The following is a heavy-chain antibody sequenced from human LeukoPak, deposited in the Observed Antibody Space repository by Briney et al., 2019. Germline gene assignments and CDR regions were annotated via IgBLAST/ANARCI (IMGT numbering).Heavy chain of an antibody. CDR3: ARRGNDDSGNSNDWFDS. J-gene: IGHJ5*01. CDR1: RYSSTTYW. V-gene: IGHV5-51*01. Sequence: GEPLNISFKGSRYSSTTYWIGWVRPMPGKGLEWMGIIYPGGSDTIYSPSFPGQVTISADKSIRAAYLQWSSLKASDTAMYYCARRGNDDSGNSNDWFDSWGQGTLVAGSS. CDR2: IYPGGSDT. D-gene: IGHD3-10*01.